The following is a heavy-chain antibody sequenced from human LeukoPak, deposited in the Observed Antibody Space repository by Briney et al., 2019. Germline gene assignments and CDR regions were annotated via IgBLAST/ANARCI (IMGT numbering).Heavy chain of an antibody. Sequence: GGSLRLSCAASGFTFSSYGMSWVRQAPGKGLEWVSAISGSGGSTYYADSVKGRFTISRDNSKNTLYLQMNSLRAEDTAVYYCARHRSGGSQDDAFDIWGQGTMVTVSS. CDR2: ISGSGGST. CDR3: ARHRSGGSQDDAFDI. J-gene: IGHJ3*02. D-gene: IGHD2-15*01. CDR1: GFTFSSYG. V-gene: IGHV3-23*01.